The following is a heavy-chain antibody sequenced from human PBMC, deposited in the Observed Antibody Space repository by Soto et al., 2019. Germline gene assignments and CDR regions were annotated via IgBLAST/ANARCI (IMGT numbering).Heavy chain of an antibody. V-gene: IGHV3-33*01. J-gene: IGHJ5*02. CDR3: ARDPGYSSGWFWFDP. D-gene: IGHD6-19*01. CDR1: GFTFSSYG. Sequence: QVQLVESGGGVVQPGRSLRLSCAASGFTFSSYGMHWVRQDPGTGLEWVAVIWYDGSNKYYADSVKGRFTISRDNSKNTLYLQMNSLRAVDTAVYYCARDPGYSSGWFWFDPWGQGTLVTVSS. CDR2: IWYDGSNK.